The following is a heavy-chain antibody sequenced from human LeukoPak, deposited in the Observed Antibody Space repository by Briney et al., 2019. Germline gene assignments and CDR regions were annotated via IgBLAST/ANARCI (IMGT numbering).Heavy chain of an antibody. CDR3: ARQRNYGYYYYGMDV. J-gene: IGHJ6*02. D-gene: IGHD4-17*01. CDR1: GYTFTGYY. Sequence: ASVKVSCKASGYTFTGYYMHWVRQAPGQGLEWMGWINPNSGGTNYAQKFQGRVTMTRDTSISTAYMELSGLRSDDTAVYYCARQRNYGYYYYGMDVWGQGTTVTVSS. V-gene: IGHV1-2*02. CDR2: INPNSGGT.